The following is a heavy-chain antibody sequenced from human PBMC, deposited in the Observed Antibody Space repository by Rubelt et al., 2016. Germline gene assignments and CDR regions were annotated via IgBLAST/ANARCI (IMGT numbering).Heavy chain of an antibody. V-gene: IGHV1-68*02. CDR2: ITLYNGNT. D-gene: IGHD6-6*01. Sequence: QVQLGQSEAEVKKPGASVKVSCKASGYTFTYCSLHWLQQAPGQGLERMRWITLYNGNTNYAKKFQGRGTITRDMSLRTAYRELSSLRSEDSAVYYWARSASIAGDWGQGTLVTVSS. J-gene: IGHJ4*02. CDR3: ARSASIAGD. CDR1: GYTFTYCS.